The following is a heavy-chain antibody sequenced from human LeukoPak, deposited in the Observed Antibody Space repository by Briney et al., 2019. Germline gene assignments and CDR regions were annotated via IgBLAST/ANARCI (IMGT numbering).Heavy chain of an antibody. V-gene: IGHV4-39*01. CDR2: IYETGST. Sequence: SETLSLTCTVSGGSISSSSHYWGWIRQPPGKGLEFIGNIYETGSTYYNPSLKSRVTIFADTSKNQFSLRLSSVTAADTALYYCARRYSSSPFNYFDPWGQGTLVTVSS. D-gene: IGHD6-6*01. CDR3: ARRYSSSPFNYFDP. CDR1: GGSISSSSHY. J-gene: IGHJ5*02.